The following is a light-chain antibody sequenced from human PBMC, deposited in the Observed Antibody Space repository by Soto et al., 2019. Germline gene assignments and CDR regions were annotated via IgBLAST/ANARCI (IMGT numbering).Light chain of an antibody. CDR2: LEGGGTY. V-gene: IGLV4-60*03. CDR3: ETWDTNTRV. J-gene: IGLJ1*01. CDR1: SGHSTYS. Sequence: QLVLTQSSSASASRGSSVKLNCTLSSGHSTYSIAWHQQQPGKAPRYLMQLEGGGTYNKGSGVPDRFSGSSSGADRYLTLSTLQSDDEADYYCETWDTNTRVFGTGTKLTVL.